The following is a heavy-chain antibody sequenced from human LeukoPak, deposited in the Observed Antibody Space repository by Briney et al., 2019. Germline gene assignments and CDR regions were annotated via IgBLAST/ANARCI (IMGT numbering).Heavy chain of an antibody. D-gene: IGHD3-10*01. CDR2: INPNSGGT. V-gene: IGHV1-2*02. J-gene: IGHJ4*02. CDR3: ARAYGSGSSYHPDY. Sequence: GASVKVSCKASGYSFTAYYMHWVRQAPGQGLEYMGWINPNSGGTNSSQKFQDRVTLTRDTSISTAYMELSSLTSDDTAMYYCARAYGSGSSYHPDYWGQGTLVTVSS. CDR1: GYSFTAYY.